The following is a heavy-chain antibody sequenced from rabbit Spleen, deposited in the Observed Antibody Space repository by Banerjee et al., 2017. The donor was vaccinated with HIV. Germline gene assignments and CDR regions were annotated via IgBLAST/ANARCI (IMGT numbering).Heavy chain of an antibody. CDR2: IDPVFGIT. J-gene: IGHJ4*01. Sequence: QEQLEESGGDLVQPEGSLTLTCTASGFDFSTYSMSWVRQAPGKGLEWIGNIDPVFGITYFADWVNGRFTISSHNAQNTLYLQLNSLTAADTATYFCARDGAGGSYFALWGPGTLVTVS. V-gene: IGHV1S47*01. CDR1: GFDFSTYS. CDR3: ARDGAGGSYFAL. D-gene: IGHD8-1*01.